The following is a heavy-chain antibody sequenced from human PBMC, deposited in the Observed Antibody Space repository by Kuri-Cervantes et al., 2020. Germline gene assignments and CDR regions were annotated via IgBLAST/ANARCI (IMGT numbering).Heavy chain of an antibody. CDR3: ARVNTAGTSGYYYMDV. CDR1: GFTFDDYA. Sequence: GESLKISCAASGFTFDDYAMHWVRQATGKGLEWVSAIGTAGDTYYPGSVKGRFTISRENAKNSLYLQMNSLRAGDTAVYYCARVNTAGTSGYYYMDVWGKGTTVTVSS. CDR2: IGTAGDT. V-gene: IGHV3-13*01. J-gene: IGHJ6*03. D-gene: IGHD6-13*01.